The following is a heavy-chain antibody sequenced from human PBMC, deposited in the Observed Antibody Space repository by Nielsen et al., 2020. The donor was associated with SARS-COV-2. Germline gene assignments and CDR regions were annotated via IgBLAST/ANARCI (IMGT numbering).Heavy chain of an antibody. Sequence: ASVKVSCKASGYTFTSYVISWLRQPPGQGLEWMGWISPYNCNTNYAQKLQGRVTMTTDTSTSTAYMELRSLRSDDTAVYYCGRDRSLTTIFGGVLGYWGQGTLVTVSS. CDR2: ISPYNCNT. J-gene: IGHJ4*02. CDR1: GYTFTSYV. CDR3: GRDRSLTTIFGGVLGY. V-gene: IGHV1-18*01. D-gene: IGHD3-3*01.